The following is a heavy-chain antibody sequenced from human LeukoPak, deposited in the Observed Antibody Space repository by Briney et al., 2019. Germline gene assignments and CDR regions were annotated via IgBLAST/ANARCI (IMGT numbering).Heavy chain of an antibody. CDR2: IYHSGST. D-gene: IGHD5-24*01. J-gene: IGHJ4*02. Sequence: SETLSLTCTVSGYSICNGYYWGWIRQPPGKGLEWIGSIYHSGSTYYNPSLKSRVTISLDTSKNQFSLKLSSVTAADTAVYYCARRGGRDGYNYGYWGQGTLVTVSS. CDR1: GYSICNGYY. V-gene: IGHV4-38-2*02. CDR3: ARRGGRDGYNYGY.